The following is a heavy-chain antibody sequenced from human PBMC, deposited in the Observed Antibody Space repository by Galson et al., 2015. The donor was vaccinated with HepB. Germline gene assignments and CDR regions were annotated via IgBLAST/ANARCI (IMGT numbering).Heavy chain of an antibody. D-gene: IGHD4-17*01. J-gene: IGHJ4*02. V-gene: IGHV3-30-3*01. CDR2: ISYDGSNK. Sequence: SLRLSCAASGFTFSSYAMHWVRQAPGKGLEWVAVISYDGSNKYYADSVKGRFTISRDNSKNTLYLQMNSLRAEDTAVYYCARSPMSYGDYSAEDYWGQGTLVTVSS. CDR3: ARSPMSYGDYSAEDY. CDR1: GFTFSSYA.